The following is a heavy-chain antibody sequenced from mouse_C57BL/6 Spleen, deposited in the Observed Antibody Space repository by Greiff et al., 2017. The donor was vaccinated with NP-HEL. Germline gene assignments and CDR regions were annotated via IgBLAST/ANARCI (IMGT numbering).Heavy chain of an antibody. CDR3: AWSVVAGD. Sequence: QVQLQQPGAELVKPGASVKLSCKATGYTFTRYWIQWVKQRPGHGLEWIGEIYPGSGRTNYNEKFKGKATLTADTSSNTAYMQLSSLTTEYSAIFCGAWSVVAGDWGQGATLTVAS. CDR2: IYPGSGRT. J-gene: IGHJ2*01. V-gene: IGHV1-9*01. CDR1: GYTFTRYW.